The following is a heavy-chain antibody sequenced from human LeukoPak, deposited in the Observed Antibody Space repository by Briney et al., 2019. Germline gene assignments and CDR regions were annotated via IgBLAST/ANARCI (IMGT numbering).Heavy chain of an antibody. D-gene: IGHD6-19*01. J-gene: IGHJ4*02. CDR1: GGSFSGYY. CDR2: INHSGST. V-gene: IGHV4-34*01. Sequence: PSETLSLTCAVYGGSFSGYYWSWIRQPPGKGLEWIGEINHSGSTNYNPSLKSRVTISVDTSKNQFSLKLTSVTAADTAVYYCAREGGQWLERSFDHWGQGTLVTVSS. CDR3: AREGGQWLERSFDH.